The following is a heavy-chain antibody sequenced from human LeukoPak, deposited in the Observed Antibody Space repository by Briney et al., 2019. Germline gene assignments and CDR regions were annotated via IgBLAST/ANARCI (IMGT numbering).Heavy chain of an antibody. V-gene: IGHV3-48*02. D-gene: IGHD3-10*01. J-gene: IGHJ3*02. CDR1: GFTFSSYS. CDR3: ARDLSGRYAFDI. Sequence: GGSLRLSCAASGFTFSSYSMIWVRQVPGEGLEWVSYISSSSSTIYYADSVKGRFTISRDNDKNSLYLQMNSLRDEDTAVYYCARDLSGRYAFDIWGQGTMVTVSS. CDR2: ISSSSSTI.